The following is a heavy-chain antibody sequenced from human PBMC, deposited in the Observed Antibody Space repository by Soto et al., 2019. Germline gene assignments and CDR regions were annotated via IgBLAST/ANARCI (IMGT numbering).Heavy chain of an antibody. V-gene: IGHV4-31*03. CDR1: GGSISSGGYY. Sequence: PSGTLSLTCTVSGGSISSGGYYWSWIRQHPGKGLEWIGYIYYSGSTYYNPSLKSRVTISVDTPKNQFSLKLSSVTAADTAVYYCARAADYGDRGMDVWGQGTTVTGSS. CDR3: ARAADYGDRGMDV. CDR2: IYYSGST. J-gene: IGHJ6*02. D-gene: IGHD4-17*01.